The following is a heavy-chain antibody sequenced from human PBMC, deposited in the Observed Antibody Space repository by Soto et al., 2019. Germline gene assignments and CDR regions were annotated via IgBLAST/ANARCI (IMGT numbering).Heavy chain of an antibody. D-gene: IGHD3-22*01. Sequence: PGGSLRLSCAASGFTFSSYAMSWVRQAPGKGLEWVSAISGSGGSTYYADSVKGRFTISRDNSKNTLYLQMNSLRAEDTAVYYCAKDRSYYDSRGYSDYWGQGTLVTVSS. J-gene: IGHJ4*02. V-gene: IGHV3-23*01. CDR2: ISGSGGST. CDR1: GFTFSSYA. CDR3: AKDRSYYDSRGYSDY.